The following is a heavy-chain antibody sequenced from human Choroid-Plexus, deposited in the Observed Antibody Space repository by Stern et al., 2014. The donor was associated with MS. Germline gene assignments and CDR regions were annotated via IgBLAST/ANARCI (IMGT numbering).Heavy chain of an antibody. CDR3: AKDRQYLTYFFDH. CDR1: GFTFGRCA. CDR2: VSYDGSNK. D-gene: IGHD2/OR15-2a*01. J-gene: IGHJ5*02. Sequence: QLVESGGGVVQPGRPLRLSCVASGFTFGRCAMHWVRQAPGKGLGWVAGVSYDGSNKYYADSVKGRFTISRDNSQNTLYMQMSSLRPEDTAVYYCAKDRQYLTYFFDHWGQGSLVTVSS. V-gene: IGHV3-30*18.